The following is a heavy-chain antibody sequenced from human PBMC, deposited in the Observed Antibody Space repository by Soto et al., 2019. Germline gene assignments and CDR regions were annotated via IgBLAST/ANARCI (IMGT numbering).Heavy chain of an antibody. Sequence: QVQLQESGPGLVKPSQTLSLTCTVSGGSISSGGYYWSWVRQHPGKGLEWIGYIYYSGSTYYNPSLKSRVTIPVDTSKTPCTLKLSSVTAADTAVYYCARDKVVIASYWYFDLWGRGTLVTVSS. J-gene: IGHJ2*01. CDR1: GGSISSGGYY. CDR3: ARDKVVIASYWYFDL. V-gene: IGHV4-31*03. CDR2: IYYSGST. D-gene: IGHD2-21*01.